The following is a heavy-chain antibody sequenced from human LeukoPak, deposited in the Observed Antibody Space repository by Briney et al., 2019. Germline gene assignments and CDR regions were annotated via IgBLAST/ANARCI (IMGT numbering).Heavy chain of an antibody. V-gene: IGHV4-39*07. CDR1: GGSIRGSDFY. Sequence: SETLSLTCTVSGGSIRGSDFYWGWIRQPPGKGLEWIGTIYSTGSTYYNASLKSRVTISVDTSKNQFSLKLSSVTAADTAVYYCARGPRTRPAPVEVVYGMDVWGQGTTVTVSS. CDR2: IYSTGST. D-gene: IGHD2-15*01. J-gene: IGHJ6*02. CDR3: ARGPRTRPAPVEVVYGMDV.